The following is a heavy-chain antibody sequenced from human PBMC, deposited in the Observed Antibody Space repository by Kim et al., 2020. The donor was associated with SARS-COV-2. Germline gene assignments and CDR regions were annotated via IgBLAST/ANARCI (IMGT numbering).Heavy chain of an antibody. CDR1: GGTFSSYA. CDR2: IIPIFGTA. V-gene: IGHV1-69*13. CDR3: ARERVVGSSSGYFDY. J-gene: IGHJ4*02. D-gene: IGHD6-6*01. Sequence: SVKVSCKASGGTFSSYAISWVRQAPGQGLEWMGGIIPIFGTANYAQKFQGRVTITADESTSTAYMELSSLRSEDTAVYYCARERVVGSSSGYFDYWGQGTLVTVSS.